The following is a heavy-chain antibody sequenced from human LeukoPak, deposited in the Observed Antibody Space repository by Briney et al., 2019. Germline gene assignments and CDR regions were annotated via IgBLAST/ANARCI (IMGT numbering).Heavy chain of an antibody. V-gene: IGHV1-18*01. CDR3: ARGPLWFGELFFPYYFDY. D-gene: IGHD3-10*01. CDR2: ISAYNGNT. J-gene: IGHJ4*02. CDR1: GYTFTSYG. Sequence: ASVKVSCKASGYTFTSYGISWVRQAPGQGLEWMGWISAYNGNTNYAQKLQGRVTMTTDTSTSTAYMELRSLRSDDTAVYYCARGPLWFGELFFPYYFDYWGQGTLVTVSS.